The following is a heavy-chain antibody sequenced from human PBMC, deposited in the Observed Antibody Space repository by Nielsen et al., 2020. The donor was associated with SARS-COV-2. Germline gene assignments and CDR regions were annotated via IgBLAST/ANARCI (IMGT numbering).Heavy chain of an antibody. J-gene: IGHJ4*02. V-gene: IGHV1-3*01. CDR2: INAGNGNT. D-gene: IGHD1-26*01. Sequence: ASVKVSCKASGGTFSSYAISWVRQAPGQRLEWMGWINAGNGNTKYSQKFQGRVTITRDTSANTAYMELSSLRSEDTAVYYCARGFGRELLGYWGQGTLVTVSS. CDR1: GGTFSSYA. CDR3: ARGFGRELLGY.